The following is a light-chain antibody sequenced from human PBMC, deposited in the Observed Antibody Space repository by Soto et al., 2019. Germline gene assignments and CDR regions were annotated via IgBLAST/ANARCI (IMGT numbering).Light chain of an antibody. Sequence: IVMTQSPATLSVSPGERATLSCRASQSVSSNLAWYQQKPGQAPRLLIYGASTRATGIPARFSGSGSGTEFTLTISSLQSEDLAVYYCQQYNNWPRTFGQGTRLEIK. J-gene: IGKJ5*01. V-gene: IGKV3-15*01. CDR2: GAS. CDR3: QQYNNWPRT. CDR1: QSVSSN.